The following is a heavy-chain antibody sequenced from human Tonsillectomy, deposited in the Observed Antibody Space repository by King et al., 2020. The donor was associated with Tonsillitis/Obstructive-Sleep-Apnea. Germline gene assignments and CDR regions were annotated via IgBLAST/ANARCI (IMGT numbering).Heavy chain of an antibody. CDR1: GFTVSSNY. D-gene: IGHD2-21*01. Sequence: VQLVESGGGLIQPGGSLRLSCAASGFTVSSNYMSWVRQAPGKGLEWVSVIYSCGSTYYEDSVKGRFTISRDNSKNTLYLQMNSLRAEDTAVYYCASAYSIHDPTDYWGQGTLVTVSS. CDR2: IYSCGST. J-gene: IGHJ4*02. V-gene: IGHV3-53*01. CDR3: ASAYSIHDPTDY.